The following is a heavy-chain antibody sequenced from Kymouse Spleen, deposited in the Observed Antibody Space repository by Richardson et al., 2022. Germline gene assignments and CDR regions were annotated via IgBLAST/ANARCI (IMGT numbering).Heavy chain of an antibody. J-gene: IGHJ6*02. Sequence: QVQLVESGGGVVQPGRSLRLSCAASGFTFSSYGMHWVRQAPGKGLEWVAVISYDGSNKYYADSVKGRFTISRDNSKNTLYLQMNSLRAEDTAVYYCAKDRELGPFYYYYYGMDVWGQGTTVTVSS. V-gene: IGHV3-30*18. D-gene: IGHD7-27*02. CDR3: AKDRELGPFYYYYYGMDV. CDR1: GFTFSSYG. CDR2: ISYDGSNK.